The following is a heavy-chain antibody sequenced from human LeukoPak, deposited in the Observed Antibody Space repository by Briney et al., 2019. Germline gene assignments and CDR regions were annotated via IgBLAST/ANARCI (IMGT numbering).Heavy chain of an antibody. Sequence: SETLSLTCAVYGGSFSAHYWNWIRQVPGKGLEWIGGVNHSGSTNTNPSLKGRATLSLDTSKNQFSLKLTSVTAADTAFYYCARGSRPLGWFVVGRPPSEYYFDNWGQGTQVTVSS. CDR2: VNHSGST. CDR1: GGSFSAHY. D-gene: IGHD3-3*01. V-gene: IGHV4-34*04. J-gene: IGHJ4*02. CDR3: ARGSRPLGWFVVGRPPSEYYFDN.